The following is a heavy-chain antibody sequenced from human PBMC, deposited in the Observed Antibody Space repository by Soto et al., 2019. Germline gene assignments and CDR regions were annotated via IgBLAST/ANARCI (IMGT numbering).Heavy chain of an antibody. D-gene: IGHD1-26*01. CDR1: GDSIGTYN. J-gene: IGHJ6*02. CDR3: VRQGIEALHGLVDV. CDR2: IYSNGGT. V-gene: IGHV4-59*08. Sequence: QVQLQASGPGLVKPSDTLSLTCTVSGDSIGTYNWGWIRQPPGKRLEWIGYIYSNGGTSYNPALKSRVTISADTSTKQFSLRLSSVTAADTAVYYCVRQGIEALHGLVDVWGQGTTVTVSS.